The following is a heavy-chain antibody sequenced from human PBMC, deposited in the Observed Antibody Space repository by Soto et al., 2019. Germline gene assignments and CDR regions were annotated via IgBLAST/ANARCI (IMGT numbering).Heavy chain of an antibody. CDR3: AKQPVGYCSGGSCWVGSVI. CDR1: GFTFSSYA. CDR2: SSGSGGSA. Sequence: AGSLRLSCAASGFTFSSYAMSWVRQAPGKGLELVSASSGSGGSAYYVDSVKGRFTISRDNSKNTLYLQMNSLRAEDTAVYYCAKQPVGYCSGGSCWVGSVISGQGTMVTVSS. V-gene: IGHV3-23*01. D-gene: IGHD2-15*01. J-gene: IGHJ3*02.